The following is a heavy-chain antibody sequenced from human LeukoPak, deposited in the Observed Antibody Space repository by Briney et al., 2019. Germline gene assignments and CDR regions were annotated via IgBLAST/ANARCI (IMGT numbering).Heavy chain of an antibody. D-gene: IGHD3-3*01. CDR1: GYTFTSYG. CDR2: ISAYNDNT. J-gene: IGHJ4*02. Sequence: ASVKVSCKASGYTFTSYGISWVRQAPGQGLEWMGWISAYNDNTNYAQKLQGRVTMTTDTSTSTAYMELRSLRSDDTAVYYCARDTPDEPPKTYYDFWSGYSASFDYWGQGTLVTVSS. V-gene: IGHV1-18*01. CDR3: ARDTPDEPPKTYYDFWSGYSASFDY.